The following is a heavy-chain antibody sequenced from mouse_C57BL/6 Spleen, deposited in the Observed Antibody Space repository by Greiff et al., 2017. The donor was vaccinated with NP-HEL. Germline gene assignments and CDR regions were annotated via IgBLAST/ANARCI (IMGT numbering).Heavy chain of an antibody. CDR3: ARPGSGGAMDY. V-gene: IGHV5-17*01. Sequence: EVKLEESGGGLVKPGGSLKLSCAASGFTFSDSGMHWVRQAPEKGLEWVAYISSGSSTIHYADTVKGRFPISRDNAKNTLFLQMTSLRSEDTAMYYCARPGSGGAMDYWGQGTSVTVSS. J-gene: IGHJ4*01. D-gene: IGHD3-1*01. CDR2: ISSGSSTI. CDR1: GFTFSDSG.